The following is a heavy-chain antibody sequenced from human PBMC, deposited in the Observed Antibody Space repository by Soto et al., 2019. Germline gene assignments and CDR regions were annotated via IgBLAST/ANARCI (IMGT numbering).Heavy chain of an antibody. Sequence: ESGGGVVQPGRSLRLSCAASGFTFSDYAMHWVRQAPGKGLEWVAVVSHDGRNTHYADSVKGRFTISRDSSKNTVSLEMTSSRAEDKAVYYCEKGGGQWLVTTDFTYWGQGALVTVSP. J-gene: IGHJ4*02. CDR1: GFTFSDYA. CDR2: VSHDGRNT. V-gene: IGHV3-30*18. D-gene: IGHD6-19*01. CDR3: EKGGGQWLVTTDFTY.